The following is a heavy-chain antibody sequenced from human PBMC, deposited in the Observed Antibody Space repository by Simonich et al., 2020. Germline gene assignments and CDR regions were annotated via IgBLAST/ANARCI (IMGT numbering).Heavy chain of an antibody. J-gene: IGHJ4*02. CDR2: ISVYNGNT. V-gene: IGHV1-18*01. CDR3: ARDQGGRAAAATDY. CDR1: GYPFTNYG. Sequence: QVHLVQSGAEVKKPGASWKVSCKAAGYPFTNYGIIWVRQAPGQGLEWMGLISVYNGNTNYAQKLQGRCTMTTDTSTSTAYMELRSLRSDDTAVYYCARDQGGRAAAATDYWGQGTLVTVSS. D-gene: IGHD6-13*01.